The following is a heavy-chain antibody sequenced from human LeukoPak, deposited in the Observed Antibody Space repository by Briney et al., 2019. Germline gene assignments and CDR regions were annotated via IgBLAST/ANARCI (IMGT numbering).Heavy chain of an antibody. CDR2: IYYSGST. J-gene: IGHJ6*03. Sequence: SETLSLTCTVSGVSISSYYWSWIRQPPGKGLEWIGYIYYSGSTNYNPSLKSRVTISVDTSKNQFSLKLSSVTAADTAVYYCARGDSSGARKYYYYYMDDWGKGTTVTVSS. V-gene: IGHV4-59*01. D-gene: IGHD1-14*01. CDR3: ARGDSSGARKYYYYYMDD. CDR1: GVSISSYY.